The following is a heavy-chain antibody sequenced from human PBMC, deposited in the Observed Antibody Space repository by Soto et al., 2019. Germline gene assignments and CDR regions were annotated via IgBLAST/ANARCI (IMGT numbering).Heavy chain of an antibody. CDR2: IYYTGSA. V-gene: IGHV4-39*02. CDR3: PTYCSSSWWFGP. Sequence: QLQLQESGPGLVKPSETLSLTCTVSGGSINNNNFHWGWIRQPPGKGLEWIGAIYYTGSAYYNPSLTSRVPLPVDTSKNHLSLPVSSVTAADTAVYSCPTYCSSSWWFGPWGQGTLVT. CDR1: GGSINNNNFH. D-gene: IGHD2-21*01. J-gene: IGHJ5*02.